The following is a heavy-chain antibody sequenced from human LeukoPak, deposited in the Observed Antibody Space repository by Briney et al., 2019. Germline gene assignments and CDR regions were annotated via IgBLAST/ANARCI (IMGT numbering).Heavy chain of an antibody. Sequence: GGSLRLSCAASGFTFSNYYMSWVRQAPGKGLEWVANIRQDASAVFYVDSLKCRFTLSRHNTKNSLYLQMSSLRVEDTPLYYCARWIHDSCAWRLDFWGQRTLVTVSS. J-gene: IGHJ4*02. V-gene: IGHV3-7*04. D-gene: IGHD3-22*01. CDR3: ARWIHDSCAWRLDF. CDR2: IRQDASAV. CDR1: GFTFSNYY.